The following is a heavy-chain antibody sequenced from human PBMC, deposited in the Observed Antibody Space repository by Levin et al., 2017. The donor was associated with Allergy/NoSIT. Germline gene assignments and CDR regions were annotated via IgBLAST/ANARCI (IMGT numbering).Heavy chain of an antibody. CDR2: ISDSGSSI. CDR3: ARASRSGWTGVGRYCYGLDV. D-gene: IGHD6-19*01. Sequence: GESLKISCAASGFTFSTYAMTWVRQAPGKGLDWVAGISDSGSSIYYGDSVKGRFTISGDYSKNTVYLQMNSLRAEDTATYFCARASRSGWTGVGRYCYGLDVWGQGTTVTVSS. J-gene: IGHJ6*02. V-gene: IGHV3-23*01. CDR1: GFTFSTYA.